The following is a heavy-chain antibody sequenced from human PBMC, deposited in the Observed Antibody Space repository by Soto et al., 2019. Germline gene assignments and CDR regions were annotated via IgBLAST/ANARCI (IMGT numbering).Heavy chain of an antibody. D-gene: IGHD4-17*01. CDR3: ARSNSGPGEHYWLDA. V-gene: IGHV2-26*01. CDR2: TFSNDKK. J-gene: IGHJ5*02. CDR1: GFSLSNPKVA. Sequence: SGPTLVNPTETLTLTCTVSGFSLSNPKVAVSWIRQSPGKALEWLAGTFSNDKKWYATSLKSRLSISKDTSKSLVVLTMSNMDSVDSATYYCARSNSGPGEHYWLDAWGQGTLVTVSS.